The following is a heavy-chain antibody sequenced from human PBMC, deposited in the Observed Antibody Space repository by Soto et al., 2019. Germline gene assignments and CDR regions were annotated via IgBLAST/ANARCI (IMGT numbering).Heavy chain of an antibody. J-gene: IGHJ6*03. V-gene: IGHV4-39*01. CDR2: IYYSGST. CDR1: GGSISSSSYY. CDR3: ARQTAADPYYYYYMDV. D-gene: IGHD2-15*01. Sequence: PSETLSLTCTVSGGSISSSSYYWGWIRQPPGKGLEWIGSIYYSGSTYYNPSLKSRVTISVDTSKNQFSLKLSPVTAADTAVYYCARQTAADPYYYYYMDVWGKGTTVTVSS.